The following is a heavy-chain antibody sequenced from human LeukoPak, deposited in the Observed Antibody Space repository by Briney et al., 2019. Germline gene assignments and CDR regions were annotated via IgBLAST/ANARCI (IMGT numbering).Heavy chain of an antibody. D-gene: IGHD3-3*01. J-gene: IGHJ3*02. CDR3: ARLHREYDFWSGPPDAFDI. Sequence: PSETLSLTCTVSGGSISSYYWSWIRQPAGKGLEWIGRIYTSGSTNYNPSLKSRVTISVDTSKNQFSLKLSSVTAADTAVYYCARLHREYDFWSGPPDAFDIWGQGTMVTVSS. V-gene: IGHV4-4*07. CDR2: IYTSGST. CDR1: GGSISSYY.